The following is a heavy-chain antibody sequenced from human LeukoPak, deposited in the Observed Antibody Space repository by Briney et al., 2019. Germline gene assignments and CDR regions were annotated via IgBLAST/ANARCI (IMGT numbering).Heavy chain of an antibody. Sequence: SETLSLTCTVSGGSISSSSYYWGWIRQPPGKGLEWIGSIYYSGSTYYNPSLKSRVTISVDTSKNQFSLKLSSVTAADTAVYYCAREQQLVENWFDPWGQGTLVTVSS. CDR2: IYYSGST. V-gene: IGHV4-39*07. J-gene: IGHJ5*02. D-gene: IGHD6-13*01. CDR3: AREQQLVENWFDP. CDR1: GGSISSSSYY.